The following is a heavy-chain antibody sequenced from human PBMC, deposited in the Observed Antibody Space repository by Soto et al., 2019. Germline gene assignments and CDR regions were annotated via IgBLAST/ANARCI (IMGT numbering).Heavy chain of an antibody. V-gene: IGHV5-10-1*01. CDR1: GYSFTSYW. CDR3: ARWDWNDVYGGSGMDV. D-gene: IGHD1-1*01. J-gene: IGHJ6*02. Sequence: PGESLKISCKGSGYSFTSYWISWVRQMPGKGLEWMGRIDPSDSYTNYSPSFQGHVTISADKSISTAYLQWSSLKASDTAMYYCARWDWNDVYGGSGMDVWGQGTTVTVSS. CDR2: IDPSDSYT.